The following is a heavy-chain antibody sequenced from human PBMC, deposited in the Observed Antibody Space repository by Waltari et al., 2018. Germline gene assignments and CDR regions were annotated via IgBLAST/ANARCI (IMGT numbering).Heavy chain of an antibody. Sequence: EVQLVESGGGLVKPGGSLRLSCAASGFTFSSYSMNWVRQAPGKGLGWCSSIISSSSYIDYADSVKGRFTISRDNAKNSLYLQMNSLRAEDTAVYYCAREIEDDYWGQGTLVTVSS. CDR2: IISSSSYI. CDR1: GFTFSSYS. CDR3: AREIEDDY. J-gene: IGHJ4*02. V-gene: IGHV3-21*01.